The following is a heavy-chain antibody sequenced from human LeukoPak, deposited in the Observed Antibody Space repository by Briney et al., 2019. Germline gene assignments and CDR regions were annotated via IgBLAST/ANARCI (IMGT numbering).Heavy chain of an antibody. CDR1: GFTFSNYD. V-gene: IGHV3-48*03. CDR2: ISNSGSSK. J-gene: IGHJ4*02. CDR3: ASLTVTGGSLSDY. Sequence: TGGSLRLSCVASGFTFSNYDMNWVRQVPGKGLEWVSYISNSGSSKYYVDSVKGRFTISRDNAKNSLYLQMNSLRAEDTAVYYCASLTVTGGSLSDYWGQGTLVTGSS. D-gene: IGHD2-15*01.